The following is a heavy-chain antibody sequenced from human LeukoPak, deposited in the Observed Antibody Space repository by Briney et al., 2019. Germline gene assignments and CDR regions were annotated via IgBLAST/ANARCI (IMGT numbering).Heavy chain of an antibody. D-gene: IGHD3-3*01. V-gene: IGHV3-30*02. CDR1: GFTFSSYG. CDR3: ARGQRAHVEWSYYMDV. CDR2: IRYDGSNK. Sequence: GGSLRLSCAASGFTFSSYGMHWVRQAPGKGLEWVAFIRYDGSNKYYADSVKGRFTISRDNSKNTLYLQMSSLRGEDTAVYYCARGQRAHVEWSYYMDVWGKGTTVTVSS. J-gene: IGHJ6*03.